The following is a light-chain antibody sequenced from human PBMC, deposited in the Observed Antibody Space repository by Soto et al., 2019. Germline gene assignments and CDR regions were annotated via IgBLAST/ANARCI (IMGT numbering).Light chain of an antibody. V-gene: IGLV2-8*01. J-gene: IGLJ1*01. CDR3: SSYVATKSYV. CDR2: EVS. Sequence: QSALTQPPSASGSPGQSVTISCTGTSSDVGGYNYVSWYQQHPGKAPKLLIYEVSKRPSGVPDRFCGSKSGNTASLTISGLQAEDEADYYCSSYVATKSYVFGTGTKVTVL. CDR1: SSDVGGYNY.